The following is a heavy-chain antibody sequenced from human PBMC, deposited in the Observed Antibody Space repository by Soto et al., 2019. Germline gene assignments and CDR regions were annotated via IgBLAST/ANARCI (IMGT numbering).Heavy chain of an antibody. CDR2: IDPSDSYI. CDR1: GSTFSGLW. J-gene: IGHJ4*02. D-gene: IGHD6-19*01. V-gene: IGHV5-10-1*01. Sequence: GESLKISCKPPGSTFSGLWISWVRQVPGKGLQWMGNIDPSDSYINYNPAFRGHVTFSVDKSSSTAYLHWRSLGPSDTAIYYCARHGAAIWLGYWGQGTLVTVSS. CDR3: ARHGAAIWLGY.